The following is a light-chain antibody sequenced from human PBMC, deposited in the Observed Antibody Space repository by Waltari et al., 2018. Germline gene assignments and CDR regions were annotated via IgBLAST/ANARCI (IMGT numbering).Light chain of an antibody. CDR1: QGISNS. J-gene: IGKJ3*01. CDR3: QQYYSIPPVT. Sequence: DIQMTQSPSSLSASVGDRVTITCRASQGISNSLAWYQQKPGKAPELLLYAASTLESGVPARFSGSGSGTDYTLTISSLQPEDFAPYYCQQYYSIPPVTFGPGTRVDFK. V-gene: IGKV1-NL1*01. CDR2: AAS.